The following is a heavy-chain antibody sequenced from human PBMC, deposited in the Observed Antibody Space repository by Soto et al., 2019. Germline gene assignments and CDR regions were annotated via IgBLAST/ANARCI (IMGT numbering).Heavy chain of an antibody. CDR3: ARDMTTVSPEHDAFDI. CDR2: INAGNGNT. Sequence: ASVKVSCKASGYTFTSYAMHWVRQAPGQRLEWMGWINAGNGNTKYSQKFQGRVTITRDTSASTAYMELSSLRSEDTAVYYCARDMTTVSPEHDAFDIWGQGTMVTVSS. J-gene: IGHJ3*02. CDR1: GYTFTSYA. V-gene: IGHV1-3*01. D-gene: IGHD4-17*01.